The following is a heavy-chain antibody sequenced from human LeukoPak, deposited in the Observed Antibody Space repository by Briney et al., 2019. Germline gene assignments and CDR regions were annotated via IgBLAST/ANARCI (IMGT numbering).Heavy chain of an antibody. J-gene: IGHJ3*02. Sequence: SETLSLTCAVSGGSISSGGYSWSWIRQPPGKGLEWIGYIYHSGSTYYNPSLKSRVTISVDRSKNQFSLKLSSVTAADTAVYYCAREIREDRAFDIWGQGTMVTVSS. D-gene: IGHD2-15*01. V-gene: IGHV4-30-2*01. CDR3: AREIREDRAFDI. CDR1: GGSISSGGYS. CDR2: IYHSGST.